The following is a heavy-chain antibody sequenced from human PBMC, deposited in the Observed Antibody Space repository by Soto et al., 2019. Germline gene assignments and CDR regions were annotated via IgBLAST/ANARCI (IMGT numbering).Heavy chain of an antibody. J-gene: IGHJ2*01. V-gene: IGHV3-30-3*01. CDR2: ISYDRSNK. D-gene: IGHD3-10*01. Sequence: KEQEKVAVISYDRSNKYYADSVNVRFTISRDNSKNTLYLQMKSLRAEDTAVYYCDCFFFQAEDGIRGSLPVSAFLLNRSSDL. CDR3: DCFFFQAEDGIRGSLPVSAFLLNRSSDL.